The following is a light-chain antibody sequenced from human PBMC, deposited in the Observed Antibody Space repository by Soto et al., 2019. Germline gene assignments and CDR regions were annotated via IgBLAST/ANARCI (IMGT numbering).Light chain of an antibody. V-gene: IGKV3-20*01. CDR3: QQYSSSPAT. CDR1: QSVSSSY. J-gene: IGKJ3*01. CDR2: GAS. Sequence: EIVLTQSPGTLSLSPGERATLSCRASQSVSSSYLAWYQQKPGQAPRLLIYGASSRATGIPDRFSGSGSGTDFTLTSSRLQPEDFAVYYCQQYSSSPATFGPGTKVDIK.